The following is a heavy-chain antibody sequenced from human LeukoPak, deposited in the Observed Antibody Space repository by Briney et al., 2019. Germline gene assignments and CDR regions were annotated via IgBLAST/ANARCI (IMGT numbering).Heavy chain of an antibody. V-gene: IGHV3-30*02. CDR2: IRYDGKNK. CDR3: AKNFVGTTGDAFDV. CDR1: GFTLNSYG. Sequence: GSLRLSCAASGFTLNSYGMHWVRKAPGKGLEWVAFIRYDGKNKYYVDSVKGRFTISRDNSKNTLYLQMNSLRAEDTAVYYCAKNFVGTTGDAFDVWGQGTLVTVSS. J-gene: IGHJ3*01. D-gene: IGHD1-26*01.